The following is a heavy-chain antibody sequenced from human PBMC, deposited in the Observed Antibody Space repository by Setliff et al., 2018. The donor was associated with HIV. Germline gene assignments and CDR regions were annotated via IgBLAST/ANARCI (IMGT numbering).Heavy chain of an antibody. CDR1: GYTFTSYG. Sequence: ASVKVSCKASGYTFTSYGISWVRQAPGQGLEWMGWISAYNGNTDYAQKLQGRVTMTTDTSTSTAYMELRSLRSDDTAVYYCAKIAQPDYYDSSGYYPRGAFDIWGQGTMVTVSS. J-gene: IGHJ3*02. V-gene: IGHV1-18*01. CDR2: ISAYNGNT. D-gene: IGHD3-22*01. CDR3: AKIAQPDYYDSSGYYPRGAFDI.